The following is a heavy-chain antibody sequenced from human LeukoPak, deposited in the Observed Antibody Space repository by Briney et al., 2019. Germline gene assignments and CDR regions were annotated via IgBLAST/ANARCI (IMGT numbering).Heavy chain of an antibody. D-gene: IGHD5-18*01. CDR3: AKDLRGYSYGLYFDY. Sequence: GRSLRLSCAASGFTFSSYGTHWVRQAPGKGLEWVAVISYDGSNKYYADSVKGRFTISRDNSKNTLYLQMNSLRAEDTAVYYCAKDLRGYSYGLYFDYWGQGTLVTVSS. V-gene: IGHV3-30*18. CDR1: GFTFSSYG. J-gene: IGHJ4*02. CDR2: ISYDGSNK.